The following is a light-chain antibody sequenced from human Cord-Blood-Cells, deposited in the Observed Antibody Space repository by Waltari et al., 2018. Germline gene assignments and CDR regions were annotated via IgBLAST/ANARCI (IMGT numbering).Light chain of an antibody. V-gene: IGLV2-23*01. CDR2: EGS. J-gene: IGLJ1*01. CDR1: SSDVGSYNL. CDR3: CSYAGSSTFV. Sequence: QSALTQPASVSGSHGQSITISCTGTSSDVGSYNLGSWYQQHPGKAPKLMIYEGSKRPSGVSNRFSGSKSGNTASLTISGLQAEDEADYYCCSYAGSSTFVFGTGTKVTVL.